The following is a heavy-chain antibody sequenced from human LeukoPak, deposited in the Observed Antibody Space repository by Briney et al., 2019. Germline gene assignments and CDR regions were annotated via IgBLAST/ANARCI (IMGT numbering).Heavy chain of an antibody. J-gene: IGHJ5*02. CDR3: ASLLCFGELSPVNWFDP. D-gene: IGHD3-10*01. CDR2: IYYSGST. V-gene: IGHV4-39*01. Sequence: SETLSLTCTVSGGSISSSSYYWGWIRQPPGKGLEWIGSIYYSGSTYYNPSLKSRVTISVDTSKNQFSLKLSSVTAADTAVYYCASLLCFGELSPVNWFDPWGQGTLVTVSS. CDR1: GGSISSSSYY.